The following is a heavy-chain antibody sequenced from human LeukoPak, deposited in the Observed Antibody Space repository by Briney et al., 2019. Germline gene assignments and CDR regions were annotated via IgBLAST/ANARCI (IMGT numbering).Heavy chain of an antibody. D-gene: IGHD3-22*01. J-gene: IGHJ4*02. CDR3: ARGQYYYDSSGYYFDY. CDR1: GGSISSSSYY. CDR2: IYYSGST. V-gene: IGHV4-61*05. Sequence: PSETLSLTCTVSGGSISSSSYYWGWIRQPPGKGLEWIGYIYYSGSTNYNPSLKSRVAISVDTSKNQFSLKLSSVTAADTAVYYCARGQYYYDSSGYYFDYWGQGTLVTVSS.